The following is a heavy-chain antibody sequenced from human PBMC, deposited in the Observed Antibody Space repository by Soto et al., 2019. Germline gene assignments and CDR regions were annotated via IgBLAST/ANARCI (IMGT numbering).Heavy chain of an antibody. V-gene: IGHV1-2*04. CDR3: ARDLGRYCSGGSCYGPYPIYYGMDV. D-gene: IGHD2-15*01. J-gene: IGHJ6*02. Sequence: GASVKVSCKASRGTFSSYTISWVRQAPGQGLEWMGWINPNSGGTNYAQKFQGWVTMTRDTSISTAYMELSRLRSDDTAVYYCARDLGRYCSGGSCYGPYPIYYGMDVWGQGTTVTVSS. CDR1: RGTFSSYT. CDR2: INPNSGGT.